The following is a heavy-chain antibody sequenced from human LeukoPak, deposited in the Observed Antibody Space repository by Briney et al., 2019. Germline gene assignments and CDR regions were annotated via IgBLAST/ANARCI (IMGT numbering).Heavy chain of an antibody. Sequence: PGGSLRLSCAASGFTFDDYAMHWVRQAPGKGLEWVSGISWNSGSIGYADSVKGRFTISRDNAKNSLYLQMNSLRAEDTALYYCATGPYAAFEMWGQGTMVTVSS. CDR3: ATGPYAAFEM. J-gene: IGHJ3*02. V-gene: IGHV3-9*01. CDR2: ISWNSGSI. CDR1: GFTFDDYA. D-gene: IGHD2-2*01.